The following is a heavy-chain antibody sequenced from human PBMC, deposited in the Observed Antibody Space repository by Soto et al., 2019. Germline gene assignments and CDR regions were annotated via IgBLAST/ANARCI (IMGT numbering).Heavy chain of an antibody. CDR3: SRGDRDAFAF. J-gene: IGHJ3*01. V-gene: IGHV3-74*01. CDR2: IHSDGSST. CDR1: GFTFSYYW. Sequence: PGGSLRLSCAASGFTFSYYWMHWVRQAPGKGLVWVSRIHSDGSSTTYADFVKGRFIISRDNARNTVDLQMNSVRVEDTAVYYCSRGDRDAFAFSAQRTVVIVSS.